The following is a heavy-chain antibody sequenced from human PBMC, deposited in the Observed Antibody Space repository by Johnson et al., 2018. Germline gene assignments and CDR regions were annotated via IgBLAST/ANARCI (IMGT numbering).Heavy chain of an antibody. D-gene: IGHD3-9*01. CDR3: ARRGLYYDILTAYGDAFDI. J-gene: IGHJ3*02. CDR1: GGSISSRSYY. Sequence: QVQLQESGPGLVKPSETLSLTCTVSGGSISSRSYYWGWIRQPPGKGLEWIGSIYSSGSTYYNPSLKSRVTISVDTSKNQLSLKLRSVIAAETALSYCARRGLYYDILTAYGDAFDIWGQGTMVTVSS. CDR2: IYSSGST. V-gene: IGHV4-39*01.